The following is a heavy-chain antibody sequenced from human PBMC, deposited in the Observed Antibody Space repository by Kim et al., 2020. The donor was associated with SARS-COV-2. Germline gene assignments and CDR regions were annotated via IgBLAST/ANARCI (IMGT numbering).Heavy chain of an antibody. CDR1: GFTFTSSA. CDR3: AAEKEAAGTISSWYY. Sequence: SVKVSCKASGFTFTSSAVQWVRQARGQRLEWIGWIVVGSGNTNYAQKFQERVTITRDMSTSTAYMELSSLRSEDTAVYYCAAEKEAAGTISSWYYWGQGTLVTVSS. V-gene: IGHV1-58*01. D-gene: IGHD6-13*01. CDR2: IVVGSGNT. J-gene: IGHJ4*02.